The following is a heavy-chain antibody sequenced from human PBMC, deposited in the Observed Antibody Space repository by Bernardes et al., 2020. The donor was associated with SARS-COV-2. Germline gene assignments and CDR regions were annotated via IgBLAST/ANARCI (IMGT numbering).Heavy chain of an antibody. CDR1: GFTFTTSA. Sequence: GGSLFLSCAASGFTFTTSAMNWVRQAPGQGLEWVSTITGGGSITYYADSVKGRFTISRDNSKNTLSLQMNSLRVEDTAIYYCALGYNNVAFGGQGTLVTVSS. D-gene: IGHD3-10*01. V-gene: IGHV3-23*01. J-gene: IGHJ4*02. CDR3: ALGYNNVAF. CDR2: ITGGGSIT.